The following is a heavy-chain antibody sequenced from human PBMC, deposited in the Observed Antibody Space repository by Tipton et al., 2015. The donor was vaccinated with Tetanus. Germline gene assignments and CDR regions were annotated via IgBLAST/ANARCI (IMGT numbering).Heavy chain of an antibody. CDR2: IDSFSRTI. J-gene: IGHJ6*02. D-gene: IGHD3-22*01. V-gene: IGHV3-48*01. Sequence: SLRLSCEGSGFTFSSYSMNWVRQAPGKGPEWISYIDSFSRTINYADSVRGRFTTFRDNAKSSLYLQMSRLRAEDTAVYYCARVVRDYYYGMDVWGQGTTVTVSS. CDR1: GFTFSSYS. CDR3: ARVVRDYYYGMDV.